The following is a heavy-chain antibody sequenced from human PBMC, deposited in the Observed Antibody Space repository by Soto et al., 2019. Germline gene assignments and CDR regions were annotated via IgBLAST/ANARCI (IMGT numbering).Heavy chain of an antibody. CDR1: GFTFDDYA. Sequence: EVQLVESGGGLVQPGRSLRLSCAASGFTFDDYAMHWVRRVPGKGLEWVSSISWNSNIIGYADSVKGRFTISRDNAKNSLYLQMNSLRPEDTALYYCANGGTDGFCSGGRCYFDYWGQGTLVTVSS. J-gene: IGHJ4*02. V-gene: IGHV3-9*01. D-gene: IGHD2-15*01. CDR3: ANGGTDGFCSGGRCYFDY. CDR2: ISWNSNII.